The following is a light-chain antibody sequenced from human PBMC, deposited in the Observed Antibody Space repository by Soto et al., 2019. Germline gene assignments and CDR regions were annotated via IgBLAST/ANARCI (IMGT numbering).Light chain of an antibody. CDR3: QKYYSAPPT. J-gene: IGKJ2*01. CDR2: AAS. Sequence: DIQMTQSPSSLSASVGDRVTITGRASQGIYNYLAWYQQKPGKVPKLLIYAASTLQSGVPSRFSGSGSGTDFTLTISSLQPEDVATYYCQKYYSAPPTFGHGTKLEIK. V-gene: IGKV1-27*01. CDR1: QGIYNY.